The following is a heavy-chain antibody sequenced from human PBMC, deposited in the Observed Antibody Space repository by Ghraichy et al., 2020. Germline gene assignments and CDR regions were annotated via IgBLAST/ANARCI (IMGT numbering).Heavy chain of an antibody. D-gene: IGHD3-22*01. CDR1: GFTFSSYG. V-gene: IGHV3-30*02. J-gene: IGHJ3*02. Sequence: GGSLRLSCAASGFTFSSYGMHWVRQAPGKGLEWVAFIRYDGSNKYYADSVKGRFTISRDNSKNTLYLQMNSLRAEDTAVYYCSSPPGEGSGYYPLSPHAFDIWGQGTMVTVSS. CDR3: SSPPGEGSGYYPLSPHAFDI. CDR2: IRYDGSNK.